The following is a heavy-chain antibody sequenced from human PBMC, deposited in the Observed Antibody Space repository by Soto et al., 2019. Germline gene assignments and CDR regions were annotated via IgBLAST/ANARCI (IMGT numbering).Heavy chain of an antibody. V-gene: IGHV4-31*03. Sequence: QVPLQESGPGLVKPSQTLSLTCTVSGGSINGGRYYWNWIRQHPGKGLEWIGYIYESGTTDYNPSRKSRVIISEDTSKNQFSLRLSSVTAADTAIYYCARDRGFGMDAWGQGTMVIVSS. CDR3: ARDRGFGMDA. CDR2: IYESGTT. J-gene: IGHJ6*02. CDR1: GGSINGGRYY.